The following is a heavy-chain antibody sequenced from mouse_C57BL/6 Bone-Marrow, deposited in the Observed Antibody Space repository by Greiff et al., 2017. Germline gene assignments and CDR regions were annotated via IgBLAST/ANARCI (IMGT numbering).Heavy chain of an antibody. V-gene: IGHV1-22*01. Sequence: EVQLQQSGPELVKPGASVKMSCKASGYTFTDYNMHWVKQSHGKSLEWIGYINPNNGGTSYNQKFKGKATLTVNKSSSTAYMELRSLTSEDSAVYYCAGLLRFYWYFDVWGTGTTVTVSS. CDR1: GYTFTDYN. J-gene: IGHJ1*03. CDR2: INPNNGGT. D-gene: IGHD2-3*01. CDR3: AGLLRFYWYFDV.